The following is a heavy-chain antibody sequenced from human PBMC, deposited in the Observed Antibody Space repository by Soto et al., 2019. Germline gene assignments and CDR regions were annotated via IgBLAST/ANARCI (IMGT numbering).Heavy chain of an antibody. Sequence: EVRLVESGGGLVKPGGSLRLSCAASGFTFGTYSMSWVRQAPGKGLEWLSSISSTSSYIYYADSVKGRFTISRDNAKSSVYLQMHSLRAEDTAVYYCAKEKDFYDFLIASWGQGTLVTVSS. J-gene: IGHJ4*02. CDR2: ISSTSSYI. CDR1: GFTFGTYS. D-gene: IGHD3-3*01. V-gene: IGHV3-21*01. CDR3: AKEKDFYDFLIAS.